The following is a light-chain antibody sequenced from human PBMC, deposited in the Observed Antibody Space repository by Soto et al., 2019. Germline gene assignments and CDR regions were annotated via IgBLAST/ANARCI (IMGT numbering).Light chain of an antibody. CDR3: SSYTSSTTLV. CDR1: RGDIGGYNY. J-gene: IGLJ1*01. Sequence: QSVLTQPAFVSASPGQSITISCTGTRGDIGGYNYVSWYQQHPGKAPKLMIYDVYHRPSGVSNRFSASKSGNTASLTISGLQAEDEADYYCSSYTSSTTLVFGTGTKVTVL. V-gene: IGLV2-14*03. CDR2: DVY.